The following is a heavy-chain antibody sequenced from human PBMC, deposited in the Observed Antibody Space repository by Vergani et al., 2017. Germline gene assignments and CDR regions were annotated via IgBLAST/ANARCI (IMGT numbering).Heavy chain of an antibody. V-gene: IGHV5-51*01. CDR2: IYPGDSDT. CDR1: GYSFTSYW. J-gene: IGHJ5*02. CDR3: ARQMTVAAAVYNWFDR. Sequence: EVQLVQSGAEVKKPGESLKISCKGSGYSFTSYWIGWVRQMPGKGLEWMGVIYPGDSDTRYSPSFQGQVTISADKSISTAYLQWSSLKAADTAMYYCARQMTVAAAVYNWFDRGGQGTLVTVSS. D-gene: IGHD6-13*01.